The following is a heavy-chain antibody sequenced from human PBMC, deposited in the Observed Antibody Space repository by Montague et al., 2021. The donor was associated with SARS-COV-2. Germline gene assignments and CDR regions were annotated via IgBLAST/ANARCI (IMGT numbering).Heavy chain of an antibody. V-gene: IGHV3-23*01. CDR3: AKDQVYSGSYFAD. Sequence: SLRLSCAASGFTFSSYAMSWVRQAPGKRLEWVSAITGSGGGTYYAGSVKGRFTISKDNSKNMLYLQMNSLRAEDTAVYYCAKDQVYSGSYFADWGQGTLVTVSS. CDR2: ITGSGGGT. D-gene: IGHD1-26*01. J-gene: IGHJ4*02. CDR1: GFTFSSYA.